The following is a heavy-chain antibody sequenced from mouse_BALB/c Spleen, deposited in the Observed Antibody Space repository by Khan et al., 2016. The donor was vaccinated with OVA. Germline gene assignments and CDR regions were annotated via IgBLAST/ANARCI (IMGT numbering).Heavy chain of an antibody. CDR1: GYTLTSYW. V-gene: IGHV1S81*02. CDR3: ARQLINLDY. CDR2: INPSNGRT. D-gene: IGHD1-3*01. J-gene: IGHJ2*01. Sequence: QVRLQQSGAELVNPGASVNLSCKASGYTLTSYWMHWVKQRPGQGLEWIGEINPSNGRTNYNEKFKSKATLTVDTSSSTAYMQLSSPTSEDSAVYYCARQLINLDYWGQGTTLTVSS.